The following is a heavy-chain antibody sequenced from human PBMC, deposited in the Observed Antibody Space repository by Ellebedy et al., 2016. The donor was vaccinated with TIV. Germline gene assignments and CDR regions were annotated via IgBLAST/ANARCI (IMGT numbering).Heavy chain of an antibody. CDR1: GFTFSTFG. D-gene: IGHD3-10*01. CDR2: ISYDGSNK. J-gene: IGHJ4*02. CDR3: AKDRGRVGYAFPY. Sequence: GESLKISCAASGFTFSTFGMHWVRQAPGKGLEWVAVISYDGSNKYYADSVKGRLTISRDNSKNTLYLQMNSLRAEETSVYYCAKDRGRVGYAFPYWGQGTLVTVSS. V-gene: IGHV3-30*18.